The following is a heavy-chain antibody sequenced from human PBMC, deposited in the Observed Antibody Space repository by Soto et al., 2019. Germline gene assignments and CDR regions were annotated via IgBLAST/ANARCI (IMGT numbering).Heavy chain of an antibody. CDR1: GYTFTSYA. CDR3: AREQWLPPSAIDY. CDR2: IDAGNGNT. D-gene: IGHD6-19*01. Sequence: ASVKVSCKASGYTFTSYAMHWVRQAPGQRLEWMGWIDAGNGNTKYSQKFKGRVTITRDTSASTAYMELSSLRSEDTAVYYCAREQWLPPSAIDYWGQGTLVTVSS. V-gene: IGHV1-3*01. J-gene: IGHJ4*02.